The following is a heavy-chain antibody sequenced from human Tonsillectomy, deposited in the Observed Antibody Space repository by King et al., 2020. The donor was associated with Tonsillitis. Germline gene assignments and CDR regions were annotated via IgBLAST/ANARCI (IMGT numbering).Heavy chain of an antibody. J-gene: IGHJ3*02. V-gene: IGHV3-49*03. CDR1: GFTFVDHA. D-gene: IGHD3-16*01. CDR2: IRASVCGGTT. CDR3: ARGGGGDPFDI. Sequence: VQLVESGGGLVQPGRSLRLSCTASGFTFVDHAMGWFRQAPGKGLEWVGFIRASVCGGTTEYAASVKGRCSISREDSKSIAYLQMNSLKTEDTAVFYCARGGGGDPFDIWGQGTMVTVSS.